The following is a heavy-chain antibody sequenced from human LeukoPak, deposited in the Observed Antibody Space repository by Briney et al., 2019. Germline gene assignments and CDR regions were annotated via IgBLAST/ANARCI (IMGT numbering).Heavy chain of an antibody. V-gene: IGHV1-2*02. CDR1: GYTFTGYY. D-gene: IGHD3-10*01. Sequence: ASVKVSCKASGYTFTGYYMHWVRQAPGQGLEWMGWINPNSDGTNYAQKFQGRVTMTRDTSISTVYMELSRLRSDDTAVYYCARGSGRRYYYYYGMDVWGQGTTVTVSS. J-gene: IGHJ6*02. CDR3: ARGSGRRYYYYYGMDV. CDR2: INPNSDGT.